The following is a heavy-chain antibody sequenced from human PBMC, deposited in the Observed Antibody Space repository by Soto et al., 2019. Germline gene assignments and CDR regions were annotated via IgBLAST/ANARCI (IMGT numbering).Heavy chain of an antibody. CDR3: AKEGIGGIFGAGGFDP. D-gene: IGHD3-3*01. J-gene: IGHJ5*02. CDR1: GFIVSDTY. V-gene: IGHV3-53*01. Sequence: EVLLVESGGGVVQPGGSLRLSCAASGFIVSDTYMNWVRQAPGKGLEWVSVIYRGGDTYYADSVKGRFTISRDNSMVYLQMNNQRAEDTAMYYGAKEGIGGIFGAGGFDPWGQGTLVTVSS. CDR2: IYRGGDT.